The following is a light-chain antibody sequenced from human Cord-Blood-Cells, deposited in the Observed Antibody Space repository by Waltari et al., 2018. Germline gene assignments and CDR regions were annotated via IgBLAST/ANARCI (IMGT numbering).Light chain of an antibody. J-gene: IGKJ1*01. CDR3: RQSYSTPRT. CDR1: QSISSY. V-gene: IGKV1-39*01. CDR2: AAS. Sequence: DIQMTQSPSSLSASVGDRVTITCRASQSISSYLNWYQQKPGKAPKLLIYAASSLQSGVPSRFSCSGSGTNFTLTISSLQPEDFATYYCRQSYSTPRTFGQGTKVEIK.